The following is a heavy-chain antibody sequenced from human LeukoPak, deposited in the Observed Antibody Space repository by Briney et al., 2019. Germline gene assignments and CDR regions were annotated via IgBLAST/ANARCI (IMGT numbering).Heavy chain of an antibody. J-gene: IGHJ5*02. V-gene: IGHV1-18*01. CDR1: GYTFTSYG. Sequence: ASVKVSCKASGYTFTSYGISWVRQAPGQGLEWMGWISAYNGNTNYAQKLQGRVTMTTDTSTSTAYMELRSLRSDDTAVYYCARDNSVGDIAWWFDPWGQGTLVTVSS. CDR2: ISAYNGNT. CDR3: ARDNSVGDIAWWFDP. D-gene: IGHD3-16*02.